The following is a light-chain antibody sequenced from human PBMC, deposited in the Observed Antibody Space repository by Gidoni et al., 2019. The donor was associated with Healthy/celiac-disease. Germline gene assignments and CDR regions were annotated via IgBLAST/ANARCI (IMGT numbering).Light chain of an antibody. V-gene: IGKV1-39*01. CDR1: QSTSSY. CDR3: QQSYSTLRYT. J-gene: IGKJ1*01. CDR2: AAS. Sequence: DIQMTQSPSSLSASVGDRVTITCRASQSTSSYLNWYQQKPGKAPKLLIYAASSLQSGVPSRFSGSGSGTDFTLTISSLQPEDFATYYCQQSYSTLRYTFGQGTKVEIK.